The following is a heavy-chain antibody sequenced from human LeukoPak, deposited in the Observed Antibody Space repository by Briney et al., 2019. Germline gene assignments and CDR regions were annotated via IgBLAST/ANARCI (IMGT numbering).Heavy chain of an antibody. D-gene: IGHD6-6*01. Sequence: GGSLRLFCAASGFTFSSYAMSWVRQAPGKGLEWVSAISGSGGSTYYADSVKGRFTISRDNAKNTLYLQMNSLRAEDTAVYYCAKDGIAARPMDYWGQGTLVTVSS. J-gene: IGHJ4*02. V-gene: IGHV3-23*01. CDR2: ISGSGGST. CDR1: GFTFSSYA. CDR3: AKDGIAARPMDY.